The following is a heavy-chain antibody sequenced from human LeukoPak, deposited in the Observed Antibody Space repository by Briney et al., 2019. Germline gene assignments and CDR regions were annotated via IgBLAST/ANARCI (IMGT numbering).Heavy chain of an antibody. J-gene: IGHJ3*02. V-gene: IGHV1-69*13. CDR1: RGTFSSYT. Sequence: ASVKVSFKASRGTFSSYTISWVRQAPGQGLEWMGGIIPIFGTANYAQKFQGRVTITADESTSTAYMELSSVRSKDTAVYYCARVNCGGDCYSDRGAFDIWGQGTMVTVSS. CDR3: ARVNCGGDCYSDRGAFDI. D-gene: IGHD2-21*02. CDR2: IIPIFGTA.